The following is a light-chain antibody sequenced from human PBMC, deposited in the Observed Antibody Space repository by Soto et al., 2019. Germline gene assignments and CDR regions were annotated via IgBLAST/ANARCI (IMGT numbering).Light chain of an antibody. CDR1: QSVLYSANNKNY. CDR3: QQYERTPPT. V-gene: IGKV4-1*01. J-gene: IGKJ2*01. Sequence: DIVMTQSPDSLAVSLGERATINCKSSQSVLYSANNKNYLAWYQQSPGQPPKLLIYWASSRESGVPDRFSGSGSGTDFSLTITRLQAEDVAVYYCQQYERTPPTFGQGTKLEIK. CDR2: WAS.